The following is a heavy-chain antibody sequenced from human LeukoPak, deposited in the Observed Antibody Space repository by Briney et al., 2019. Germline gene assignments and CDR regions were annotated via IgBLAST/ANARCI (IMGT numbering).Heavy chain of an antibody. CDR1: GYTFTNYD. CDR3: ARGGGEPGDY. D-gene: IGHD1-26*01. Sequence: ASVKVSCQASGYTFTNYDITWVRQAPGKGLEWMGWISTYDSNTNYAQKHQDKFTMTTDTSTITAYMELRNLRSDDTAVYYCARGGGEPGDYWGQGTLVTVSS. V-gene: IGHV1-18*01. J-gene: IGHJ4*02. CDR2: ISTYDSNT.